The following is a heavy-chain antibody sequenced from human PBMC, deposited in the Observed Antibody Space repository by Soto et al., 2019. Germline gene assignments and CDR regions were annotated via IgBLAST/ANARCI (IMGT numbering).Heavy chain of an antibody. CDR2: ISAYNGNT. CDR1: GYTFTSYG. D-gene: IGHD1-26*01. CDR3: ARSSGTSYIWFDP. J-gene: IGHJ5*02. Sequence: QVQLVQSGAEVKKPGASVKVSCKASGYTFTSYGISWVRHAPGQGLEWMVWISAYNGNTKYAQKLQGRVTMTTETSTSPAYMEVMSLRSDDTAVYYCARSSGTSYIWFDPWGQGTLVTVSS. V-gene: IGHV1-18*01.